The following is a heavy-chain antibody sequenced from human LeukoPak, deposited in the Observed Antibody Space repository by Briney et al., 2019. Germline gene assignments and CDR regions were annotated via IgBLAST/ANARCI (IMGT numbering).Heavy chain of an antibody. J-gene: IGHJ6*03. D-gene: IGHD5-12*01. CDR1: GGSFCGLH. CDR3: ARRGYSGYDFPGPQSAYCYYCWDV. V-gene: IGHV4-34*01. Sequence: PSETLSLTSSVYGGSFCGLHWRWLPHAPGQGLEWIGEINHSRSTNNNQSLKSRVTISVYTSKDPFSVKLSSVTAADTAVYYCARRGYSGYDFPGPQSAYCYYCWDVWGEGTTVTVSS. CDR2: INHSRST.